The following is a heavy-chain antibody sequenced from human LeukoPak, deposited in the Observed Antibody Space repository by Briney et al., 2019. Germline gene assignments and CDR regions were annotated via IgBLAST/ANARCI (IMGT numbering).Heavy chain of an antibody. D-gene: IGHD2-15*01. CDR1: GFTFSSYS. CDR2: ISSSSSYI. Sequence: GGSLRLSCPASGFTFSSYSMNWVRQAPGKGLEWVSSISSSSSYIYYADSVKGRFTISRDNAKNSLYLQMNSLRAEDTAVYYCARGSLPDIVVVVAASWFDPWGQGTLVTVSS. CDR3: ARGSLPDIVVVVAASWFDP. J-gene: IGHJ5*02. V-gene: IGHV3-21*01.